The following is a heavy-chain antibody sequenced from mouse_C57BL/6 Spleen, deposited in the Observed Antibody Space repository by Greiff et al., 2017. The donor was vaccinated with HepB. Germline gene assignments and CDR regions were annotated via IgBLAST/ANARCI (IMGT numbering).Heavy chain of an antibody. V-gene: IGHV1-18*01. Sequence: VQLKQSGPELVKPGASVKIPCKASGYTFTDYNMDWVKQSHGKSLEWIGDINPNNGGTIYNQKFKGKATLTVDKSSSTAYMELRSLTSEDTAVYYCARRENYYGSRRYFDVWGTGTTVTVSS. CDR1: GYTFTDYN. J-gene: IGHJ1*03. CDR2: INPNNGGT. D-gene: IGHD1-1*01. CDR3: ARRENYYGSRRYFDV.